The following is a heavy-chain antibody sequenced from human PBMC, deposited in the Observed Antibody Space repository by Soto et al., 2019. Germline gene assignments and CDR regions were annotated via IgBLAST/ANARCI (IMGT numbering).Heavy chain of an antibody. D-gene: IGHD3-9*01. Sequence: SETLSLTCTVSGGSISSGGYYWSWIRQHPGKGLEWIGYIYYSGSTYYNPSLKSRVTISVDTSKNQFSLKLSSVTAADTAVYYCAXDNGDYDILTGSYYFDYWGQGTLVTVSS. V-gene: IGHV4-31*03. CDR3: AXDNGDYDILTGSYYFDY. CDR2: IYYSGST. J-gene: IGHJ4*02. CDR1: GGSISSGGYY.